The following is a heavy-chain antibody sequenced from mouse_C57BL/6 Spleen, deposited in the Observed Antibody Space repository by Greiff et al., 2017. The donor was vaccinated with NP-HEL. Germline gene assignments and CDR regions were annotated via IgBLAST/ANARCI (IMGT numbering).Heavy chain of an antibody. J-gene: IGHJ4*01. CDR3: TRRGWDVLGYAMDY. V-gene: IGHV1-15*01. CDR1: GYTFTDYE. CDR2: IDPETGGT. Sequence: QVQLKQSGAELVRPGASVTLSCKASGYTFTDYEMHWVKQTPVHGLEWIGAIDPETGGTAYNQKFKGKAILTADKSSSTAYMELRSLTSEDSAVYYCTRRGWDVLGYAMDYWGQGTSVTVSS. D-gene: IGHD4-1*01.